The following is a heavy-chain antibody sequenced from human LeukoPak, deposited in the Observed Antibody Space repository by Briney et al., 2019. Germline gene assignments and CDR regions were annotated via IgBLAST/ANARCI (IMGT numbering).Heavy chain of an antibody. D-gene: IGHD6-13*01. V-gene: IGHV3-74*01. CDR1: GFTFSNYW. CDR2: INSDGSST. CDR3: AKDKEAGTFFDY. J-gene: IGHJ4*02. Sequence: GGSLRLSCAASGFTFSNYWMHWVRQAPGKGLVWVSRINSDGSSTSYADSVKGRFTISRDNSKNTLYLQLNSLRADDTAVYYCAKDKEAGTFFDYWGQGALVTVSS.